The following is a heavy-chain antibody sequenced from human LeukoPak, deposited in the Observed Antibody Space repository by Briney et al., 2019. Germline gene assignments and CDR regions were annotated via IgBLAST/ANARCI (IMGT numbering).Heavy chain of an antibody. CDR3: AKNLVAGPLRMYYFDY. Sequence: GGSLRLSCAASGFTFSSYAMSWVRQAPGKGLEWVSAISGSGGSTYYADSVKGRFTISRDNSKNTLYLQMNSLRAEDTAVYYCAKNLVAGPLRMYYFDYWGQRTLVTVSS. V-gene: IGHV3-23*01. D-gene: IGHD6-19*01. J-gene: IGHJ4*02. CDR1: GFTFSSYA. CDR2: ISGSGGST.